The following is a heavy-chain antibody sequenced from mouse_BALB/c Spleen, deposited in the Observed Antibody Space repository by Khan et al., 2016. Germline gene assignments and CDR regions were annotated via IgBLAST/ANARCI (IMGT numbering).Heavy chain of an antibody. CDR2: ISTYSGNT. CDR1: GYTFTDYA. D-gene: IGHD1-2*01. Sequence: QVQLQQPGPELVRPGVSVKISCKGSGYTFTDYAMHWVKQSHAQSLEWIGVISTYSGNTNYNQKFKGKATMTADKSSSTAYMELARLTSEDSAIXYCAGTAATAPVWDYWGQGTSVTVSS. J-gene: IGHJ4*01. V-gene: IGHV1S137*01. CDR3: AGTAATAPVWDY.